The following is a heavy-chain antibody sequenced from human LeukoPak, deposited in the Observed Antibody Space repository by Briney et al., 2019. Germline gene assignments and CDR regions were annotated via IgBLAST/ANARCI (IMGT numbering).Heavy chain of an antibody. CDR3: AKRVVTTQYYYYMDV. CDR1: GFTFSSYA. J-gene: IGHJ6*03. V-gene: IGHV3-23*01. D-gene: IGHD2-21*02. Sequence: PGGSLRLSCAASGFTFSSYAMSWVRQAPGKGLEWVSAISGSGGSTYYADSVKGRFTISGDNSKNTLYLQMNSLRAEDTAVYYCAKRVVTTQYYYYMDVWGKGTTVTVSS. CDR2: ISGSGGST.